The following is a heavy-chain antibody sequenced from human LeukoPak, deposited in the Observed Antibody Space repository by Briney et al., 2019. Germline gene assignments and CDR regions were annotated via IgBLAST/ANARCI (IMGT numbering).Heavy chain of an antibody. CDR1: GFTFSSYG. J-gene: IGHJ4*02. CDR3: XXXXXGYXXXFX. D-gene: IGHD5-18*01. V-gene: IGHV3-30*02. Sequence: PGGSLRLSCAASGFTFSSYGMHWVRQAPGKGLEWVAFIRYDGSNKYYADSVKGRFTISRDNSKTTLYLQMNSLRAEDTAVYYCXXXXXGYXXXFXWGQGTLXTVSS. CDR2: IRYDGSNK.